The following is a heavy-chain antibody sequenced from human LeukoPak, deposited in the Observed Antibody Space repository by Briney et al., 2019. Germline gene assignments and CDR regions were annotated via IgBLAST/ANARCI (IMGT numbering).Heavy chain of an antibody. V-gene: IGHV3-23*01. CDR1: GFTFSSYA. CDR3: AKEGLDYYGSGSLDY. Sequence: PGGSLRLSCAASGFTFSSYAMSWVRQAPGKGLEGVSAISGSGGSTYYADSVKGRFTISRDNSKNTLYLQMNSLRAEDTAVYYCAKEGLDYYGSGSLDYWGQGTLVTVSS. CDR2: ISGSGGST. D-gene: IGHD3-10*01. J-gene: IGHJ4*02.